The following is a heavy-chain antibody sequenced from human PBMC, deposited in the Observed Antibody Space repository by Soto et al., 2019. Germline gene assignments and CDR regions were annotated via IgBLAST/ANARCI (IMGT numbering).Heavy chain of an antibody. D-gene: IGHD6-19*01. CDR3: AREGSPPWGGWSYNWFDP. Sequence: SGGSLRLSCAASGFTFSSYSMNWVRQAPGKGLEWVSYISSSSSTIYYADSVKGRFTISRDNAKNSLYLQMNSLRDEDTAVYYCAREGSPPWGGWSYNWFDPWGQGTLVTVS. V-gene: IGHV3-48*02. CDR2: ISSSSSTI. CDR1: GFTFSSYS. J-gene: IGHJ5*02.